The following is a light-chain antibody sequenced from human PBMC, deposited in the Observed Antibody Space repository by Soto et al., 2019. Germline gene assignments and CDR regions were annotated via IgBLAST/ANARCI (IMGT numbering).Light chain of an antibody. Sequence: EIVLTQSPGTRSLSPGERATLSCRASQSVSSSYLAWYQQKPGQAPRLLIYGASNRATGIPDRFSGSGSGTDFTLTISRLEPEDFAGYYCQQYGTSPLTFGGGTKVEIK. CDR2: GAS. CDR1: QSVSSSY. V-gene: IGKV3-20*01. CDR3: QQYGTSPLT. J-gene: IGKJ4*01.